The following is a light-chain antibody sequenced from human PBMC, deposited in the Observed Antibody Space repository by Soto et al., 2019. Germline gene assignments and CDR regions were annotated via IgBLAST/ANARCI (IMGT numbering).Light chain of an antibody. V-gene: IGKV3-15*01. Sequence: EIVMTPSPVTLSVSPGERATLSCRASQSVRTNLAWYQQKPGQAPRLLIYGASARATGIPARISGNGSGTDFTLTISSLEPEDFTVYYCQHYNNWVGTFGGGTKVDI. CDR2: GAS. J-gene: IGKJ4*01. CDR1: QSVRTN. CDR3: QHYNNWVGT.